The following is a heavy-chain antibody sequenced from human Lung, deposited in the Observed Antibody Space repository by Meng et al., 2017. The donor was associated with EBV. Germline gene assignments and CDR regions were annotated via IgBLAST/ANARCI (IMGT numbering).Heavy chain of an antibody. J-gene: IGHJ4*02. CDR2: IYYSGST. Sequence: QLQPHEPGSGLVKPSQTLSLTCAVSGGSISSGGYSWSWIWQPPGKGLEWIGYIYYSGSTYYNPSLKSRVTISVDTSKNQFSLKLSSVTAADTAVYYCARPSIAVAGWDYWGQGTLVTVSS. D-gene: IGHD6-19*01. CDR3: ARPSIAVAGWDY. V-gene: IGHV4-30-2*03. CDR1: GGSISSGGYS.